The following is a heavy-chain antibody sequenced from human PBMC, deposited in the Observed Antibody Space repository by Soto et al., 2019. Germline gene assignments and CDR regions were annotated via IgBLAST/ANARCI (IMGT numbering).Heavy chain of an antibody. J-gene: IGHJ4*02. CDR3: AGFVVPASRNTGFDY. CDR2: IFYSGST. V-gene: IGHV4-39*01. Sequence: QLQLQESGPGLVKPSETLSLTCTGSGVSINTNNYYWGWVRQPPGKGLEWIGNIFYSGSTFYNPSLMSRLTISVDTSKNQFSLRLNSVTAADAAVYYCAGFVVPASRNTGFDYWGQGTLVTVSS. CDR1: GVSINTNNYY. D-gene: IGHD2-15*01.